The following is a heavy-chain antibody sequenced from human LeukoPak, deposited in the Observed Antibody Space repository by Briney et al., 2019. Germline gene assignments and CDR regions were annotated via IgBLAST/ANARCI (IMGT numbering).Heavy chain of an antibody. Sequence: ASVKLSCRASGYTFTTYVIHWVRQAPGQRLEWMGWINTGNGNTKYSQKFQDRVTITRDTSAGTAYMELSSLTSEDTAVYYCARDSGVGSFGYYFDHWGQGTLVTASS. CDR3: ARDSGVGSFGYYFDH. V-gene: IGHV1-3*04. CDR1: GYTFTTYV. CDR2: INTGNGNT. D-gene: IGHD5-18*01. J-gene: IGHJ4*02.